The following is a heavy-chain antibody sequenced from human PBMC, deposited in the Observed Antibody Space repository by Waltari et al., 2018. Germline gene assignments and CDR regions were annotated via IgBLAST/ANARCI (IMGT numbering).Heavy chain of an antibody. CDR3: ARSRQGDYYDPSSH. CDR2: CSRSVMIF. J-gene: IGHJ4*02. V-gene: IGHV3-21*01. Sequence: EVSLVESGGKVVKPGGSLRLSCATSGFFFNNFGLNWFRQAPGKGREWVPTCSRSVMIFYDGQSVEGRFTISIDNAKKAVFLQRNSLRADDTATYYCARSRQGDYYDPSSHWGQGTLVTVSS. D-gene: IGHD3-16*01. CDR1: GFFFNNFG.